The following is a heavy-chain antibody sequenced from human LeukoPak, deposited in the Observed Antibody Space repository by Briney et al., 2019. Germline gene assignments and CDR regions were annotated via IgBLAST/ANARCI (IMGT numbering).Heavy chain of an antibody. CDR1: GFTFSSYW. CDR3: ARGRYDILTGYYLNWFDP. Sequence: PGGSLRLSCAASGFTFSSYWMSWVRQAPGKGLEWVANIKQDGSEKYYVDSVKGRFTISRDNAKNSLYLQMNSLRAEDTAVYYCARGRYDILTGYYLNWFDPWGQGTLVTVSS. J-gene: IGHJ5*02. D-gene: IGHD3-9*01. V-gene: IGHV3-7*01. CDR2: IKQDGSEK.